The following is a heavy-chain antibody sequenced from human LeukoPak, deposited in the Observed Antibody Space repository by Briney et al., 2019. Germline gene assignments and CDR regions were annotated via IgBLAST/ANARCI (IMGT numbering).Heavy chain of an antibody. D-gene: IGHD3-10*01. Sequence: SETLSLTCTVSGGSISSGDYYSSWIRQPPGKGLEWIGYIYYSGSTYYNPSLKGRITISVDTSKNQFSLKLSSVTAADPAVYYCARKFDTYYFDYWGQGTLVTVSS. CDR1: GGSISSGDYY. CDR3: ARKFDTYYFDY. J-gene: IGHJ4*02. CDR2: IYYSGST. V-gene: IGHV4-30-4*08.